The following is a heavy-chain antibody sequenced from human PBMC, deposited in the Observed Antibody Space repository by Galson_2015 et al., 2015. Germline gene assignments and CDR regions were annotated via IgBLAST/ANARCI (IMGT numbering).Heavy chain of an antibody. Sequence: SVKVSCKASGYTFTSYGISWVRQAPGQGLEWMGWISAYNGNTNYAQKLQGRVTMTTDTSTSTAYMELRSLRSDDTAVYYCAREAYPGLRFLEWSYFDYWGQGTLVTVSS. CDR3: AREAYPGLRFLEWSYFDY. V-gene: IGHV1-18*01. D-gene: IGHD3-3*01. CDR1: GYTFTSYG. CDR2: ISAYNGNT. J-gene: IGHJ4*02.